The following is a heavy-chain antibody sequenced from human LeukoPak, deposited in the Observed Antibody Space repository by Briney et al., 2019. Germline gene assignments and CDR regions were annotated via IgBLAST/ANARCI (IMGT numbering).Heavy chain of an antibody. CDR1: GFTFGSYA. D-gene: IGHD3-22*01. Sequence: GGSLRLSCAASGFTFGSYAMNWVRQAPGKGLEWVSVISGSGGSTYYADSVKGRFTISRDNSKNTLYLQMKSLRAEDTAVYYCAKSGRYYYDSSGTLVQTKFDYWGQGTLVTVSS. V-gene: IGHV3-23*01. CDR3: AKSGRYYYDSSGTLVQTKFDY. CDR2: ISGSGGST. J-gene: IGHJ4*02.